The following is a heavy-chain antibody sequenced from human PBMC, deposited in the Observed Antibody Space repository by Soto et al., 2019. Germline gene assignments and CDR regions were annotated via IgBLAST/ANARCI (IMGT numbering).Heavy chain of an antibody. V-gene: IGHV3-11*06. CDR1: GFTFSDYD. D-gene: IGHD5-12*01. CDR2: ISTGSSYT. Sequence: GGSLRLSCVASGFTFSDYDMSWIRQAPGKGLEWVSYISTGSSYTEYADSVKGRFTISRDDAKNSLFLQLNSLRAEDTAVYYCARVIGVHIVATRFDPWGQGTLVTVSS. CDR3: ARVIGVHIVATRFDP. J-gene: IGHJ5*02.